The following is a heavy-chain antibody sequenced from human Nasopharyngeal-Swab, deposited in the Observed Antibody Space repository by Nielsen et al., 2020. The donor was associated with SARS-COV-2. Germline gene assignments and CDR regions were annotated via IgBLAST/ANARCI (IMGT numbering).Heavy chain of an antibody. CDR2: ISGDGGST. D-gene: IGHD1-7*01. CDR1: GFTFDDYA. J-gene: IGHJ4*02. CDR3: ARALHQYNWNYLYY. Sequence: GESLKTSCAASGFTFDDYAMHWVRQAPGKGLEWVSLISGDGGSTYYADSVKGRFTISRDNSKNSLYLQMNSLRTEDTALYYCARALHQYNWNYLYYWGQGTLVTVSS. V-gene: IGHV3-43*02.